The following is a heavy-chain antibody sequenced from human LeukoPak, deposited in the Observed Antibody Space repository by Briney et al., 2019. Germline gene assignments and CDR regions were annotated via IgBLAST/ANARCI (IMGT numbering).Heavy chain of an antibody. Sequence: SETLSLTCTVSGGSISGSHWNWIRQPPGKGLEWIGYIYYSGSTDSHPSLKSRVTISVDTSKNQFTLKLTSVTAADTAMYYCARRNDFDIWGPGTMVTVSS. V-gene: IGHV4-59*08. CDR3: ARRNDFDI. J-gene: IGHJ3*02. CDR2: IYYSGST. CDR1: GGSISGSH.